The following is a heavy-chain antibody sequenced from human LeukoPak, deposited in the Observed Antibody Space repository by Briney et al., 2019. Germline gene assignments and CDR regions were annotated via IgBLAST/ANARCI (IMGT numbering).Heavy chain of an antibody. V-gene: IGHV4-59*12. CDR3: ARVQGSGSVYDAFDI. Sequence: SETLSLTCTVSGGSISSYSWSWIRQPPGKGLEWIGYIYHSGSTYYNPSLKSRVTISVDRSKNQFSLKLSSVTAADTAVYFCARVQGSGSVYDAFDIWGQGTMVTVSS. CDR2: IYHSGST. CDR1: GGSISSYS. J-gene: IGHJ3*02. D-gene: IGHD3-10*01.